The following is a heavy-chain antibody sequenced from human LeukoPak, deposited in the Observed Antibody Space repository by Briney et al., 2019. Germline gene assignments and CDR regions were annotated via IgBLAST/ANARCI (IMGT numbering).Heavy chain of an antibody. Sequence: GASVKVSCKASGYTFTNYNMYWVRQAPGQGLEWMGMINPRGGSISYAQKFQGGVTMTRDTSTRTVYMEMSSLRSEDTAVYYCATAPSVGFEYWGQGTLVTVSS. V-gene: IGHV1-46*01. CDR2: INPRGGSI. CDR1: GYTFTNYN. CDR3: ATAPSVGFEY. J-gene: IGHJ4*02.